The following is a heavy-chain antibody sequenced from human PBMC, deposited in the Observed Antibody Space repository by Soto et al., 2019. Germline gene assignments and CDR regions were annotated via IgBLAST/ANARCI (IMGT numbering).Heavy chain of an antibody. CDR1: GGSFSGYY. CDR3: ARGLSIYDSSGYYSPFDY. CDR2: INHSGST. Sequence: KASETLSLTCAVYGGSFSGYYWSWIRQPPGKGLEWIGEINHSGSTNYNPSLKSRVTISVDTSKNQFSLKLSSVTAADTAVYYCARGLSIYDSSGYYSPFDYWGQGTLVTVSS. V-gene: IGHV4-34*01. J-gene: IGHJ4*02. D-gene: IGHD3-22*01.